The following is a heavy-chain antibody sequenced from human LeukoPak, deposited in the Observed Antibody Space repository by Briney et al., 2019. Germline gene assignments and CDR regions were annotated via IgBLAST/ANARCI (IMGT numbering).Heavy chain of an antibody. V-gene: IGHV3-7*01. J-gene: IGHJ4*01. Sequence: PGGSLRLSCAASGFTFNRYWMSWVRQAPGKELQWVANIKQDGSETTYADSVRGRFTIFRDNAKDSVYLQMNSLRAEDSATYYCVREGFYFFDFWGQGTLVTVSS. CDR3: VREGFYFFDF. CDR1: GFTFNRYW. CDR2: IKQDGSET.